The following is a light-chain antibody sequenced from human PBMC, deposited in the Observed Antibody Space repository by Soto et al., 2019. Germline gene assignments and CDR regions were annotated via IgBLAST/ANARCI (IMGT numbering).Light chain of an antibody. Sequence: EIVFTQSPCTLSLFPGERATLSCRASQSFRGLLAWYQQKPGQAPRLLIYDAYNRATGIPPRFSGSGSGTDFTLTISSLEPEDSAVYYCQQRHMWPITFGQGTRLEIK. CDR2: DAY. V-gene: IGKV3-11*01. J-gene: IGKJ5*01. CDR3: QQRHMWPIT. CDR1: QSFRGL.